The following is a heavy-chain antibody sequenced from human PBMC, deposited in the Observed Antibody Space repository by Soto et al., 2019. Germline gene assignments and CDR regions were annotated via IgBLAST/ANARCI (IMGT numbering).Heavy chain of an antibody. CDR1: VGTFSSYA. D-gene: IGHD2-21*02. CDR2: IIPISGAP. V-gene: IGHV1-69*01. Sequence: QVQLVQSGAEVKKPGSSGRVSCKASVGTFSSYASSGVRQAPGQGLEWMGGIIPISGAPNYAQKFQGRVKITADEYTRTAYMELSSLRSEDTALYYCARKSHMTSYYGMDVWGQGTTVTVSS. CDR3: ARKSHMTSYYGMDV. J-gene: IGHJ6*02.